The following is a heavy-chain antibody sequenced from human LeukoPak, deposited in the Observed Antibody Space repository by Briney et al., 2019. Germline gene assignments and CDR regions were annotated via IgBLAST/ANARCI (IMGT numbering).Heavy chain of an antibody. CDR2: IIPIFGTA. CDR1: GGTFSSYA. CDR3: AREGEEDYYDSSGYPNYFDY. V-gene: IGHV1-69*05. Sequence: ASVKVSCKASGGTFSSYAISWVRQAPGQGLEWMGRIIPIFGTANYAQKFQGSVTITTDESTSTAYMELSSLRSEDTAVYYCAREGEEDYYDSSGYPNYFDYWGQGTLVTVSS. J-gene: IGHJ4*02. D-gene: IGHD3-22*01.